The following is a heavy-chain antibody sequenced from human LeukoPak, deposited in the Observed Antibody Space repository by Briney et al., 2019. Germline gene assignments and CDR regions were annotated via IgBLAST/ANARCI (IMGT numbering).Heavy chain of an antibody. CDR2: ISAYNGNT. J-gene: IGHJ4*02. D-gene: IGHD3-3*01. CDR3: ARDSDFWSGYSRRPFDY. Sequence: GASVKVSCKASGYTFTSYGISWVRQAPGQGLEWMGWISAYNGNTNYAQKLQGRVTMTTDTSTSTAYMELRSLRSDDTAVYYCARDSDFWSGYSRRPFDYWGQGTLVTVSS. V-gene: IGHV1-18*01. CDR1: GYTFTSYG.